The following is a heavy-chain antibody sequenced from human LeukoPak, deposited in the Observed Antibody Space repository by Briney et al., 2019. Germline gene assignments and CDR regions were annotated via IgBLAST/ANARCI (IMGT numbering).Heavy chain of an antibody. CDR3: GRKPPSDAFDI. Sequence: SETLSLTCAVSDGSFSGYYWTWIRQPPGKGPEWIGEVKHGGTTNYNPSLTSRVTISLDMSKSQFSLKLSSVTAADTAVYYCGRKPPSDAFDIGAQGTGVTVS. CDR2: VKHGGTT. CDR1: DGSFSGYY. V-gene: IGHV4-34*01. J-gene: IGHJ3*02.